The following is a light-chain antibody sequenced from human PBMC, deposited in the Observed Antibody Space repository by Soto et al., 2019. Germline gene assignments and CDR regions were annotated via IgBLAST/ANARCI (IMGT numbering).Light chain of an antibody. CDR2: LNSDGSH. V-gene: IGLV4-69*01. CDR1: SGHSSYA. J-gene: IGLJ2*01. CDR3: QTWGTGIQV. Sequence: LVLTQSPSASASLGASVKLTCTLSSGHSSYAIAWHQQQPEKGPRYLMKLNSDGSHSKGDGIPDRFSGSSSGAARSLTVSRLQSEDEADYYCQTWGTGIQVFGGGTKLTVL.